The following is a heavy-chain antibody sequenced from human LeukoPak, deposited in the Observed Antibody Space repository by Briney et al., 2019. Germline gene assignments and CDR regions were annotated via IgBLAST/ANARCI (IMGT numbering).Heavy chain of an antibody. Sequence: GGSLRLSCAASGFTFDDYAMHWVRQAPGKGLEWVSGISWNSGSTVYVDSVEGRFTISRDKARNSLYLQMYSLRPEDMALYYCVRDVSLGFCSGGACSAHFDYWGQGTLVIVSS. CDR2: ISWNSGST. D-gene: IGHD2-15*01. CDR1: GFTFDDYA. V-gene: IGHV3-9*03. CDR3: VRDVSLGFCSGGACSAHFDY. J-gene: IGHJ4*02.